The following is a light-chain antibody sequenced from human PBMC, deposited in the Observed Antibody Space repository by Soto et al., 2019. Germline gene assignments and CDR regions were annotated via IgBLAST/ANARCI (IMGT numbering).Light chain of an antibody. Sequence: EIVLTQSPATLSLSPGERATLSCRASHSVSKYVAWYQQKPGQAPRLLIFDASTRATGIPARFSGSGSGTDFTLTISSLEPEDFAVYYCQQRSTWPYTVGQGTKVDIK. V-gene: IGKV3-11*01. J-gene: IGKJ2*01. CDR2: DAS. CDR3: QQRSTWPYT. CDR1: HSVSKY.